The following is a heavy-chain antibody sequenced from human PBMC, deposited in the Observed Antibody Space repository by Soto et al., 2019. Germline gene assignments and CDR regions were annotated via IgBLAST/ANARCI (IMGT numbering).Heavy chain of an antibody. CDR2: IWFDGNNK. D-gene: IGHD6-13*01. CDR3: ARDGQQLAPYAMDV. CDR1: GFTFGNNA. J-gene: IGHJ6*02. Sequence: GGSLRLSCAASGFTFGNNAMHWVRHAAGKGLEWVAQIWFDGNNKYYTDSVKGRFTISRDNLKNTVYLQMDSLRADDTAVYYCARDGQQLAPYAMDVWGQGTTVTVSS. V-gene: IGHV3-33*01.